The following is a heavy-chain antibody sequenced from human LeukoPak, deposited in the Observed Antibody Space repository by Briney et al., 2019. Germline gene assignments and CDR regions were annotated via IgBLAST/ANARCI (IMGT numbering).Heavy chain of an antibody. V-gene: IGHV1-2*06. CDR2: INPNSGGT. D-gene: IGHD3-3*01. Sequence: ASVKVSCKASGYTFTGYYMHWVRQAPGQGLEWMGRINPNSGGTNYAQKFQGRVTMTRDTSISTAYMELSRLRSDDTAVYYCARDLEPERTYYDFWSGYYMGYRGQGTLVTVSS. CDR3: ARDLEPERTYYDFWSGYYMGY. CDR1: GYTFTGYY. J-gene: IGHJ4*02.